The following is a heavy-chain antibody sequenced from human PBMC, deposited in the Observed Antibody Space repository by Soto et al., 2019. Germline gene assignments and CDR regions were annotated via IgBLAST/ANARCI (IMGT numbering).Heavy chain of an antibody. J-gene: IGHJ4*02. CDR1: GGTFSRSA. V-gene: IGHV1-69*01. D-gene: IGHD3-10*02. Sequence: QVQLEQSGAEVKEPGSSVKVSCKASGGTFSRSAISWVRQAPGQGLEWMGGIIPILDSATYAQKFQGRLTITADESTSTAYLELTSLKSDDTAVYYCARDMSFEYWGQGTLVTVSS. CDR2: IIPILDSA. CDR3: ARDMSFEY.